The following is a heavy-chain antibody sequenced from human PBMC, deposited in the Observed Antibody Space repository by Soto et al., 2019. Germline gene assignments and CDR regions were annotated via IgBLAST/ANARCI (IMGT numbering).Heavy chain of an antibody. V-gene: IGHV3-23*01. D-gene: IGHD2-2*02. CDR2: INRRGDKT. CDR1: VFTLSAHA. Sequence: GGALRVSCAASVFTLSAHAMNWFRQAPGKGPEWVSTINRRGDKTFYADAVKGRFTLSRDDSKNTLFLQMNSLRAEDTAMYYCAKADGCAAGTCYTGTYWFFDLWGRGTLVTVSS. CDR3: AKADGCAAGTCYTGTYWFFDL. J-gene: IGHJ2*01.